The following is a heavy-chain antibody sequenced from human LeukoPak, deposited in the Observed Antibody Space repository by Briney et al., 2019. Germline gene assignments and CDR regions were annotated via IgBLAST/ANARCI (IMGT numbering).Heavy chain of an antibody. CDR2: IYYSGST. D-gene: IGHD6-13*01. Sequence: SETLSLTCTVSGGSISSYYWSWIRQPPGKGLEWIGYIYYSGSTNYNPSLKSRVTISVDTSKNQFSLKLSSVTAADTAVYYCARDGKGYSSSWSHYYYYGMDVWGQGTTVTVSS. V-gene: IGHV4-59*01. J-gene: IGHJ6*02. CDR3: ARDGKGYSSSWSHYYYYGMDV. CDR1: GGSISSYY.